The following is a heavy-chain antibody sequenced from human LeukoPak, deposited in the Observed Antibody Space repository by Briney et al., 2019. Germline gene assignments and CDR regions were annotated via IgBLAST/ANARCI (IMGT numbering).Heavy chain of an antibody. V-gene: IGHV3-30*18. CDR2: ISYDGSNE. D-gene: IGHD3-22*01. CDR1: GFSFNTYG. CDR3: AKDLNTYRYDSRDLQH. J-gene: IGHJ1*01. Sequence: GGSLRLSCAASGFSFNTYGMHWVRQGPGKGLEWEAVISYDGSNEWYADSVKGRFTISRDNSKNTLYLQMNSLRAEDTAVYFCAKDLNTYRYDSRDLQHWGQGTLVTVSS.